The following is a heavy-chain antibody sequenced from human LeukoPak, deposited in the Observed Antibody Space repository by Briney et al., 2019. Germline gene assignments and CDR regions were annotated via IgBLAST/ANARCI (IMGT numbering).Heavy chain of an antibody. D-gene: IGHD6-13*01. CDR3: AKDESSSWYLIGYFDY. CDR2: IRYDGSNK. Sequence: GGSLRLSCAASGFTFSSYGMHWVRQAPGKGLEWVAFIRYDGSNKYYADSVKGRFTISRDNSKNTLYLQMNSLRAEDTAVYYCAKDESSSWYLIGYFDYWGQGTLVTVSS. J-gene: IGHJ4*02. CDR1: GFTFSSYG. V-gene: IGHV3-30*02.